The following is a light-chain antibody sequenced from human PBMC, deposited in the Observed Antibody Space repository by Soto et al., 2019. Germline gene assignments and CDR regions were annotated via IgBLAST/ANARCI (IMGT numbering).Light chain of an antibody. J-gene: IGKJ4*01. Sequence: EIVMTQSPASLSVSPVGIGSLSVRASQTLYSSSLAWYQQKLGQAPRLLIYGTSTRATGIPGRFSGSGSGTDFTLIISSLQSEDSAVYYCQQYSNWPLSFGGGTKVDIK. V-gene: IGKV3D-15*01. CDR2: GTS. CDR3: QQYSNWPLS. CDR1: QTLYSSS.